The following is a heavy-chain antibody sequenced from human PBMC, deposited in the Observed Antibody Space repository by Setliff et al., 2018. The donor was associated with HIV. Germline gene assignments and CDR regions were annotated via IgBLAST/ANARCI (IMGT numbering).Heavy chain of an antibody. CDR1: GVSITSYF. J-gene: IGHJ2*01. CDR2: IYYSGSTSGGT. CDR3: ASSLNGDSEPWYFDL. V-gene: IGHV4-59*01. Sequence: PSETLSLTCTVSGVSITSYFWSWIRQPPGKGLEWIGFIYYSGSTSGGTNYNPSLKSRVTISLDTSKNQFSPNLSSVTAADTAVYYCASSLNGDSEPWYFDLWGRGTLVTVSS. D-gene: IGHD4-17*01.